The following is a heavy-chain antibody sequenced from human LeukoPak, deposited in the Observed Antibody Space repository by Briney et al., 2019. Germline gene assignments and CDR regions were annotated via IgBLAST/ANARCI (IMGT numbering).Heavy chain of an antibody. Sequence: GSLRLSCAASGFTFSSYAMSWVRQAPGKGLEWVSAISGSGGSTYYADSVKGRFTISRDNSKNTLYLQMNSLRAEDTAVYYCAKDPYYYDSSGYYPRGQGTLVTVSS. D-gene: IGHD3-22*01. CDR2: ISGSGGST. V-gene: IGHV3-23*01. CDR3: AKDPYYYDSSGYYP. CDR1: GFTFSSYA. J-gene: IGHJ1*01.